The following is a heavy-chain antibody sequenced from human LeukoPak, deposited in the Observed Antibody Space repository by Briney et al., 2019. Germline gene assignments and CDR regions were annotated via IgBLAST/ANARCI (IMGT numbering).Heavy chain of an antibody. CDR3: ARVSGSGWYLGYYYYMDV. CDR2: INPNSGGT. J-gene: IGHJ6*03. CDR1: GYTFTGYY. Sequence: ASVKVSCKASGYTFTGYYMHWVRQAPGQGLEWMGWINPNSGGTNYAQKFQGRVTMTRDTSISTAYMELSRLRSDDTAVYYCARVSGSGWYLGYYYYMDVWGKGTTVTVSS. D-gene: IGHD6-19*01. V-gene: IGHV1-2*02.